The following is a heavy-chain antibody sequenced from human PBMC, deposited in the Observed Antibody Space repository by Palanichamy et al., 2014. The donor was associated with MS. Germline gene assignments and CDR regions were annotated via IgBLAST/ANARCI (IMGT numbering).Heavy chain of an antibody. Sequence: QVQLAQSGAELRKPGASVKVSCKTSGYLFTAFYMHWVRQAPGQGLEWMGWINPDNGGAKYGQKFQGRVNMTRDRSMKTVYMEVMKLTSDDTAIYYCARAQKFGALVGGPGFWGQGTLVSVSS. CDR3: ARAQKFGALVGGPGF. J-gene: IGHJ1*01. CDR1: GYLFTAFY. CDR2: INPDNGGA. D-gene: IGHD3-16*01. V-gene: IGHV1-2*02.